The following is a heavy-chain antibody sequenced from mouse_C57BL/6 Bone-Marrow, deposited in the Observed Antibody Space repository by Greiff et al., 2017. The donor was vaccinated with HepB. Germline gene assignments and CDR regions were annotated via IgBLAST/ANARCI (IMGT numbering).Heavy chain of an antibody. V-gene: IGHV2-2*01. D-gene: IGHD1-1*01. J-gene: IGHJ4*01. CDR2: IWSGGST. Sequence: QVQLKESGPGLVQPSQSLSITCTVSGFSLTSYGVHWVRQSPGKGLEWLGVIWSGGSTGYNAAFISRLSISKDNSKSQVFFKMNSLQADDTAIYYCASYYGSRGAMDYWGQGTSVTVSS. CDR1: GFSLTSYG. CDR3: ASYYGSRGAMDY.